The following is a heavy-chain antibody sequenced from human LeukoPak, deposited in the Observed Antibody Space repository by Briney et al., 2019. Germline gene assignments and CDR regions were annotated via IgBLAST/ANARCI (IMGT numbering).Heavy chain of an antibody. CDR3: ARDPSSLRDSYDY. CDR1: GFTFSSYS. CDR2: IKEDGSEK. V-gene: IGHV3-7*01. Sequence: GGSLRLSCAASGFTFSSYSMNWVRQAPGKGLEWVANIKEDGSEKNYVDSVKGRFTISRDNAKNTLFLQMNSLRADDTAVYYCARDPSSLRDSYDYWGQGTLVTVSS. J-gene: IGHJ4*02.